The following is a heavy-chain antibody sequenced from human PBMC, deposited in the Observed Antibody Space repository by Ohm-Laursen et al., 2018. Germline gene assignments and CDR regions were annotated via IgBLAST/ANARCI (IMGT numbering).Heavy chain of an antibody. CDR1: GGSISSYY. V-gene: IGHV4-59*08. CDR3: ARQGDQQLAFIDH. Sequence: TLSLTCSVSGGSISSYYWSWIRQPPGKALEWIGYVYYSGETYYKSSLKSRVTISVDTSRNQFSLRLSSVTAADTAVYYCARQGDQQLAFIDHWGLGTLVVVSS. CDR2: VYYSGET. D-gene: IGHD1-1*01. J-gene: IGHJ4*02.